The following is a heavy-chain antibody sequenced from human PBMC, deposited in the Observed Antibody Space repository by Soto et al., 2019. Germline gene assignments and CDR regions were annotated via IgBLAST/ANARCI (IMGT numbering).Heavy chain of an antibody. CDR2: INPNSGGT. D-gene: IGHD6-6*01. CDR3: ARDKSIAARGKTGYYYYGMDV. J-gene: IGHJ6*02. Sequence: ASVKVSCKASGYTFTGYYMHWVRQAPGQGLEWMGWINPNSGGTNYAQKFQGWVTMTRDTSISTAYMELSSVTAADTAVYYCARDKSIAARGKTGYYYYGMDVWGQGTTVTVSS. V-gene: IGHV1-2*04. CDR1: GYTFTGYY.